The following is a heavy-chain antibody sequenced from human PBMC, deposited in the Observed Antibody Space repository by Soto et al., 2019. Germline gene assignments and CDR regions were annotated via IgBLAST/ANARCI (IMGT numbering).Heavy chain of an antibody. V-gene: IGHV3-9*01. J-gene: IGHJ6*02. CDR1: GFTFDDYA. Sequence: SLRLSCAASGFTFDDYAMHWVRQAPGKGLEWVSGISWNSGSIGYADSVKGRFTISRDNAKNSLYLQMNSLRAEDTALYYCARVAAAGPYYYYGMDVWGQGTTVTVSS. CDR2: ISWNSGSI. CDR3: ARVAAAGPYYYYGMDV. D-gene: IGHD6-13*01.